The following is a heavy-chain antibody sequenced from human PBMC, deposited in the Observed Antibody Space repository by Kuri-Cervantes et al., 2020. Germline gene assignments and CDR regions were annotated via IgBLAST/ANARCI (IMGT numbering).Heavy chain of an antibody. D-gene: IGHD6-19*01. CDR2: ISYDGSNK. J-gene: IGHJ5*02. CDR3: ADGSAVAPQGS. V-gene: IGHV3-30*03. CDR1: GFTFSSYG. Sequence: GESLKISCAASGFTFSSYGMHWVRQAPGKGLEWVAVISYDGSNKSYADSVKGRFTIFRDNPKNTLFLEMNSLRAEDTAVYYCADGSAVAPQGSWGQGTLVTVSS.